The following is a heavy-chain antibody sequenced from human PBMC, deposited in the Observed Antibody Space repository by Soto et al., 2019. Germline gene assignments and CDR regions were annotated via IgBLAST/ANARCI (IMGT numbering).Heavy chain of an antibody. CDR1: GYSYSTFW. V-gene: IGHV5-51*01. J-gene: IGHJ6*02. CDR2: IYPSDSDT. Sequence: EVQLVQSGAEVKKPGESLKISCKGSGYSYSTFWIGWVRPMPGKGLEWMGIIYPSDSDTRYSPSFQGQVTISADKSSRTAYLQWSSLKASDTAMYYCARGPQDDYYHGMDVWGQGTKVTVSS. CDR3: ARGPQDDYYHGMDV.